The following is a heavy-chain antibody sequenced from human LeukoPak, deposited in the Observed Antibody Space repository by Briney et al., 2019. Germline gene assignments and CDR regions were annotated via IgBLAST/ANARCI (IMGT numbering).Heavy chain of an antibody. CDR2: ISSSGSYI. V-gene: IGHV3-21*01. Sequence: GGSLRLSCAAFGFTSSSHNMNWVRQAPGKGLEWVSSISSSGSYIFYADSVKGRFTISRDDAKNLLYLQMNNLRAEDTAVYYCASYISGSLEFDYWGQGTLVTVSS. J-gene: IGHJ4*02. D-gene: IGHD1-26*01. CDR1: GFTSSSHN. CDR3: ASYISGSLEFDY.